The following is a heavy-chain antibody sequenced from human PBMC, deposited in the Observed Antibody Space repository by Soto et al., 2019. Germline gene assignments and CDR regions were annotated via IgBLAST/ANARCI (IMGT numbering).Heavy chain of an antibody. J-gene: IGHJ4*02. D-gene: IGHD6-19*01. V-gene: IGHV3-11*06. CDR2: ISSSSSYT. CDR3: AFIAVAGLDY. Sequence: AGGSLRLSCAASGFTFSDYYMSWIRQAPGKGLEWVSYISSSSSYTNYADSVKGRFTISRDNAKNSLYLQMNSLRAEDTAVYYCAFIAVAGLDYWGQGTLVTVSS. CDR1: GFTFSDYY.